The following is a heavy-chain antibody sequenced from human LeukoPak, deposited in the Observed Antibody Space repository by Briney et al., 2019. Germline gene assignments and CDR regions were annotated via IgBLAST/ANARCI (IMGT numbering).Heavy chain of an antibody. Sequence: SETLSLSCTVFGDSVTGYFLNWVRQPPGKGLEWIGHIYKIGTTNYNPSLKSRLTISADTSKNQYSLQLRSVTAADTAVYYCVIGVGWQPDYWGQGALVTVSS. J-gene: IGHJ4*02. CDR2: IYKIGTT. V-gene: IGHV4-59*02. CDR1: GDSVTGYF. D-gene: IGHD2-15*01. CDR3: VIGVGWQPDY.